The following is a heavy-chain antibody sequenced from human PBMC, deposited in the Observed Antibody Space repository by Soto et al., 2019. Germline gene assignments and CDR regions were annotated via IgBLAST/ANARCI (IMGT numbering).Heavy chain of an antibody. CDR1: GESFSRYY. V-gene: IGHV4-34*01. J-gene: IGHJ6*03. D-gene: IGHD3-10*01. CDR3: ARGRYYYGSGSYGYYYYYMDV. CDR2: INHSGST. Sequence: PSETRSLTCPVYGESFSRYYWSWIRQPPGKGLEWIGEINHSGSTNYNPSLKSRVTISVDTSKNQFSLKLSSVTAADTAVYYCARGRYYYGSGSYGYYYYYMDVWGKGTTVTVS.